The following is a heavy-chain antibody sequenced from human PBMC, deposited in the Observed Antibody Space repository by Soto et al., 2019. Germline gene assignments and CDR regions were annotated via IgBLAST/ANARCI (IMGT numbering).Heavy chain of an antibody. CDR1: GGSISSYY. CDR3: ARGALTTYCDY. CDR2: FYYSGST. V-gene: IGHV4-59*01. Sequence: QVQLQESGPGLVKPSETLSLTCAVSGGSISSYYWSWIRQPPGKGLEWIGYFYYSGSTNYNPSLKSRVTRSVDTSKNQFSLKLSSVTAADTAVYYCARGALTTYCDYWGQGTLVTVSS. J-gene: IGHJ4*02.